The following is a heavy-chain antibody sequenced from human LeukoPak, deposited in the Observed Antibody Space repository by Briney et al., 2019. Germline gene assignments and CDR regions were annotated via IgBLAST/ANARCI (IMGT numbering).Heavy chain of an antibody. CDR3: ARRGTYYYGMDV. CDR1: GGSFSGYY. J-gene: IGHJ6*04. V-gene: IGHV4-34*01. CDR2: INHSGST. Sequence: SEALSLTCAVYGGSFSGYYWSWIRQPPGKGLEWIGEINHSGSTNYNPSLKSRVTISVDTSKNQFSLKLSSVTAADTAVYYCARRGTYYYGMDVWGKGTTVTVSS.